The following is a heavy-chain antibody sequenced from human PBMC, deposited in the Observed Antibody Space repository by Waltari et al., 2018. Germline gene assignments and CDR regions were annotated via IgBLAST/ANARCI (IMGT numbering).Heavy chain of an antibody. J-gene: IGHJ4*02. V-gene: IGHV1-2*06. CDR3: ARDLSGNWNVPFDY. CDR2: INPNSGGT. Sequence: QVQLVQSGAEVKKPGASVNVSCKASGYTFTGYYMHWVRQAPGQGLEWMGRINPNSGGTNYAQKFQGRVTMTRDTSISTAYMELSRLRSDDTAVYYCARDLSGNWNVPFDYWGQGTLVTVSS. D-gene: IGHD1-1*01. CDR1: GYTFTGYY.